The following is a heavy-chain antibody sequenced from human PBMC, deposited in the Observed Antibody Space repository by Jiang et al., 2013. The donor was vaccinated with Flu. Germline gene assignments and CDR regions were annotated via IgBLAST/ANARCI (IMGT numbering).Heavy chain of an antibody. V-gene: IGHV1-69*01. J-gene: IGHJ5*02. CDR2: IMPIFGTT. CDR3: ARDTSGYGSAWFTH. Sequence: GSSVKVSCKALETPSAAMLSNWVRQAPGQGLEWMGRIMPIFGTTDYAQKLQGRVTITADESATTAYMELDSLTSEDTGIYYCARDTSGYGSAWFTHWGQGTLVAVSS. D-gene: IGHD3-10*01. CDR1: ETPSAAML.